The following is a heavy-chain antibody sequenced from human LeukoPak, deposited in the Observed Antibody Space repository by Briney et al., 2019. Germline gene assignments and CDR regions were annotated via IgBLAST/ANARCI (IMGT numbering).Heavy chain of an antibody. CDR1: GYTCTSYG. D-gene: IGHD3-22*01. CDR2: ISAYNGNK. Sequence: GAAVKVACKASGYTCTSYGISWVRQAPGQGLEWMGWISAYNGNKNYAQKLQGRVTMTTDTSTSTAYMELRSLRSDDTAVYYCARDRYDSSGYYPDYWGQGTLVTVSS. V-gene: IGHV1-18*01. J-gene: IGHJ4*02. CDR3: ARDRYDSSGYYPDY.